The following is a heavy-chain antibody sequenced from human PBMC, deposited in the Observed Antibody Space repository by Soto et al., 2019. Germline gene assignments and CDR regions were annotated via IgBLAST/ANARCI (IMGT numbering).Heavy chain of an antibody. J-gene: IGHJ1*01. CDR1: GYTFTSYY. CDR2: INPSGGST. CDR3: ARARWVGGNRRGEYFQH. D-gene: IGHD3-10*01. Sequence: ASVKVSCKASGYTFTSYYMHWVRQAPGQGLEWMGIINPSGGSTSYAQKFQGRVTMTRDTSTSTVYMELSSLRSEDTAVYYCARARWVGGNRRGEYFQHWGQGTLVTVSS. V-gene: IGHV1-46*03.